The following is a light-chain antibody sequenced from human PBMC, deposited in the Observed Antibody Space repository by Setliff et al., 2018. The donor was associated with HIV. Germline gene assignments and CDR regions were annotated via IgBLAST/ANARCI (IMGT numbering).Light chain of an antibody. CDR2: DVV. V-gene: IGLV2-11*01. CDR1: SSDVGGYDY. J-gene: IGLJ1*01. Sequence: QSALAQPRSVSGSPGHAVTISCTGTSSDVGGYDYVSWYQQLPGKAPKLIIYDVVKRSSGVSNRFSGSKSGNTASLTISGLQAEDEADYYCCSYAGSAYVFGTGTKAPS. CDR3: CSYAGSAYV.